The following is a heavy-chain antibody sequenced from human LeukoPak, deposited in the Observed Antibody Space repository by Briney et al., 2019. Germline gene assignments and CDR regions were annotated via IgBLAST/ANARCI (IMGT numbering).Heavy chain of an antibody. J-gene: IGHJ4*02. CDR3: ARRMITFGGVIDYYFDS. Sequence: PSETLSLTCAVSGGSITSGDSSWTWVRQPPGKGLEWIGDISHSGGTYYNPSLKSRVTISIDRSKNQFSLRLSSVTAADTAVYYCARRMITFGGVIDYYFDSWGQGTLVTVSS. CDR2: ISHSGGT. D-gene: IGHD3-16*02. CDR1: GGSITSGDSS. V-gene: IGHV4-30-2*01.